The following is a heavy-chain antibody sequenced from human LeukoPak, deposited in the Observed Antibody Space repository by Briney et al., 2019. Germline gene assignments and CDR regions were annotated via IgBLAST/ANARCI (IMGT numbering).Heavy chain of an antibody. V-gene: IGHV3-21*01. J-gene: IGHJ6*04. Sequence: GGSLRLSCAASGFIFGNYGMSWVRQVPGKGLEWVSSISNTATNTHYADSMEGRFIISRDNAKNSLYLQMNSLRAEDTAVYYCAELGITMIGGVWGKGTTVTISS. CDR3: AELGITMIGGV. CDR1: GFIFGNYG. D-gene: IGHD3-10*02. CDR2: ISNTATNT.